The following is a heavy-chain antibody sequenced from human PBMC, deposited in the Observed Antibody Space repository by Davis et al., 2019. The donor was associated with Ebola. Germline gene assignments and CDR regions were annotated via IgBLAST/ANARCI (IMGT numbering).Heavy chain of an antibody. J-gene: IGHJ3*01. CDR1: GFTFSSYA. V-gene: IGHV3-23*01. CDR2: LGLSADT. Sequence: GESLKISCAASGFTFSSYAMSWVRRAPGKGLEWVSTLGLSADTYYADSVKGRFTISRDNSKNTLYLQMNSLRVEDTAMYYCAKDTSNVWFDVWGQGTMVTVSS. D-gene: IGHD6-19*01. CDR3: AKDTSNVWFDV.